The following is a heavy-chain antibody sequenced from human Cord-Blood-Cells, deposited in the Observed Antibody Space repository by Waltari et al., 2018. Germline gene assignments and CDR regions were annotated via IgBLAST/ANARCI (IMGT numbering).Heavy chain of an antibody. J-gene: IGHJ3*02. Sequence: QTLSLTCTVSGGSISSGGYYWSWIRQHPGKGLEWIGYIYYSGSTYYNPSLKSRVTISVDTSENQFSLKLISVTAADTAVYYCARKLVMWNAFDIWGQGTMVTVSS. V-gene: IGHV4-31*03. CDR3: ARKLVMWNAFDI. D-gene: IGHD2-8*02. CDR2: IYYSGST. CDR1: GGSISSGGYY.